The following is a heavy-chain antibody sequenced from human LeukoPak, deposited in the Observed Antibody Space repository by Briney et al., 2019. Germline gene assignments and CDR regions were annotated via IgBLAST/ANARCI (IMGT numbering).Heavy chain of an antibody. Sequence: GSLRLSCAASGFTFSSYEMNWVRQAPGKGLEWIGEINHSGSTNYNPSLKSRVTISVDTSKNQFSLKLSSVTAADTAVYYCARGLSSWYVGDVYFDYWGQGTLVTVSS. J-gene: IGHJ4*02. D-gene: IGHD6-13*01. CDR3: ARGLSSWYVGDVYFDY. CDR2: INHSGST. CDR1: GFTFSSYE. V-gene: IGHV4-34*01.